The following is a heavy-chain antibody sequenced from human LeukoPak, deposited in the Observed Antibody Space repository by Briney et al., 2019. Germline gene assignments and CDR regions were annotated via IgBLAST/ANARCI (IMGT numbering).Heavy chain of an antibody. Sequence: LSLTCTVSGGSISSSSYYWGWVRQAPGKGLEWVAVISYDGSNKYYADSVKGRFTISRDNSKNTLYLQMNSLRAEDTAVYYCAKEYYDFWSGYYTGFPRATFYGMDVWGQGTTVTVSS. V-gene: IGHV3-30*18. D-gene: IGHD3-3*01. CDR2: ISYDGSNK. J-gene: IGHJ6*02. CDR3: AKEYYDFWSGYYTGFPRATFYGMDV. CDR1: GGSISSSSYY.